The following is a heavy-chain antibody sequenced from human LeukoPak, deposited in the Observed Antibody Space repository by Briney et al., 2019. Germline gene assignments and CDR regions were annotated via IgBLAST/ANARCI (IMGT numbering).Heavy chain of an antibody. V-gene: IGHV3-21*01. CDR2: ITTSSSYM. CDR1: GFTFSAYN. J-gene: IGHJ6*03. CDR3: ARDPYSGGYGAYYYYYMDV. D-gene: IGHD6-19*01. Sequence: GGSLRLSCAASGFTFSAYNMSWVRRTPGKGLEWVSSITTSSSYMFYADSVRGRFTISRDNAENSLYLQMNSLRDEDTAVYYCARDPYSGGYGAYYYYYMDVWGKGTTVTVSS.